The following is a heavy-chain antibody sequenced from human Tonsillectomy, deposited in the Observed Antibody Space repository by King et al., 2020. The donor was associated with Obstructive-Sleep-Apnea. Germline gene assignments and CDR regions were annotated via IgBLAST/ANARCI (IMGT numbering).Heavy chain of an antibody. CDR1: GGSISSYY. CDR2: IYYSGST. J-gene: IGHJ6*02. CDR3: ATAVGYYYYGMDV. Sequence: MQLQESGPGLVKPSETLSLTCTVSGGSISSYYWSWIRQPPGKGLEWIGYIYYSGSTNYNPSLKSRVTISVDTSKNQFSLKLSSVTAADTAVYYCATAVGYYYYGMDVWGQGTTVTVSS. V-gene: IGHV4-59*01.